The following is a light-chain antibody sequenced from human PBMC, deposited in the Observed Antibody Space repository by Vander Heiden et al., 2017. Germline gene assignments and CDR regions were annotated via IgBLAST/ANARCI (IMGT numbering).Light chain of an antibody. V-gene: IGLV2-14*03. CDR1: SSDVGGCDC. J-gene: IGLJ1*01. Sequence: QSALTQPASVSGSPGQSITVSCTGTSSDVGGCDCVTWYQHQPGKAPKLIIYDVSHRPSGVSSRFSGSKSGNTASLSISGLQAEDEADYYGSSYSASSARVFGTGTKVTVL. CDR2: DVS. CDR3: SSYSASSARV.